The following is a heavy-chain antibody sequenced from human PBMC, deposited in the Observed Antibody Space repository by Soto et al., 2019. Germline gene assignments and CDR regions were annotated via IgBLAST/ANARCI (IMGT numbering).Heavy chain of an antibody. V-gene: IGHV3-23*01. J-gene: IGHJ4*02. CDR3: AKDVVSQWLVPFDY. Sequence: GGSLRLSCAASGFTFSSYAMSWVRQAPGKGLEWVSAISGSGGSTYYADSVKGRFTISRDNSKNTLYLQMNILRAEDTAVYYCAKDVVSQWLVPFDYWGQGTLVTVSS. CDR1: GFTFSSYA. D-gene: IGHD6-19*01. CDR2: ISGSGGST.